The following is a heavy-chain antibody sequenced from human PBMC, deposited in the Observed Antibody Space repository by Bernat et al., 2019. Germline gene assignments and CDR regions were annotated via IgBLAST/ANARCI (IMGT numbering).Heavy chain of an antibody. D-gene: IGHD3-3*01. V-gene: IGHV4-59*01. J-gene: IGHJ4*02. Sequence: QVQLQESGPGLVKPSETLSLTCTVSGGSISSYYWSWIRQPPGKGLEWIGYIYYSGSTNYNPSLKSRVTISVDTSKNQFSLKLSSVTAADTAVYYCASGMDFWSGYYVYWGQGTLVTVSS. CDR2: IYYSGST. CDR1: GGSISSYY. CDR3: ASGMDFWSGYYVY.